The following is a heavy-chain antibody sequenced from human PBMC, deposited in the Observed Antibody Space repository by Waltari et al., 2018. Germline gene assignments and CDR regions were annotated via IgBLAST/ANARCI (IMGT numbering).Heavy chain of an antibody. CDR1: GGSISSYS. CDR3: ARELKDYGDYVSYYYMDV. Sequence: QVQLQESGPGLVKPSETLSLTCTVSGGSISSYSWRWIRQPAGKGLEWIGRIYTSGSTNYNPSLKSRVTMSVDTSKNQFSLKLSSVTAADTAVYYCARELKDYGDYVSYYYMDVWGKGTTVTVSS. CDR2: IYTSGST. V-gene: IGHV4-4*07. J-gene: IGHJ6*03. D-gene: IGHD4-17*01.